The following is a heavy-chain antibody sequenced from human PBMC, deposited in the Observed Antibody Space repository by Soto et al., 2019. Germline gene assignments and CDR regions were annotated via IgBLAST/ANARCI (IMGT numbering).Heavy chain of an antibody. V-gene: IGHV3-23*01. CDR1: GFTFSNFG. CDR2: LTGNGGTT. D-gene: IGHD2-2*01. J-gene: IGHJ4*02. CDR3: ARGGQYQQPYQFDF. Sequence: GGSLRLSCEASGFTFSNFGMSWVRQAPGKGLEWVSGLTGNGGTTYYADSVKGRFTISRDNSKNTLSLQMNSLRVDDTAVYYCARGGQYQQPYQFDFWGQGNLVTVSS.